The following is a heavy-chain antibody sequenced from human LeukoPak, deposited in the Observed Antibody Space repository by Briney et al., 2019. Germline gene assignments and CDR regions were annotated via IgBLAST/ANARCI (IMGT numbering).Heavy chain of an antibody. CDR2: ITDDGRSK. CDR3: AKRPPDYGDYVTYFGH. D-gene: IGHD4-17*01. J-gene: IGHJ4*02. CDR1: GFSFISYG. Sequence: GGSLRLSCGASGFSFISYGMHWVRQAPGKGLEWVGVITDDGRSKNYADSVKGRFTISRDNSKDTLYLQMNSLRPEDTAVYYCAKRPPDYGDYVTYFGHWGQGTLATVSS. V-gene: IGHV3-30*18.